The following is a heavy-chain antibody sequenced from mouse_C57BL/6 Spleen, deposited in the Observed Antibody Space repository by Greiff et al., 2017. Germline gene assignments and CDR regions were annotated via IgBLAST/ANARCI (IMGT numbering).Heavy chain of an antibody. Sequence: EVKLVESGGDLVKPGGSLKLSCAASGFTFSSYGMSWVRQTPDKRLEWVATISSGGSYTYYADSVKGRFTISRDNAQNTLYLQMSSLKSEDTAMYYCARRGYSNYCDYWGQGTTLTVSS. J-gene: IGHJ2*01. D-gene: IGHD2-5*01. V-gene: IGHV5-6*02. CDR2: ISSGGSYT. CDR3: ARRGYSNYCDY. CDR1: GFTFSSYG.